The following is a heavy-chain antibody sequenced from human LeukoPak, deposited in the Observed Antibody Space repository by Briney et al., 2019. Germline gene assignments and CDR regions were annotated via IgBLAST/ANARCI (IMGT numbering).Heavy chain of an antibody. J-gene: IGHJ4*02. V-gene: IGHV3-33*01. CDR3: ARARCSGGSCYLGY. CDR2: IWYDGSNK. D-gene: IGHD2-15*01. CDR1: GFTFSSYG. Sequence: GGSLRLSCAASGFTFSSYGMHWVRQAPGKGLEWVAVIWYDGSNKYYADSVKGRFTISRDNSKNTLYLQMNSLRAEDTAVYYCARARCSGGSCYLGYWGQGTLVTVSS.